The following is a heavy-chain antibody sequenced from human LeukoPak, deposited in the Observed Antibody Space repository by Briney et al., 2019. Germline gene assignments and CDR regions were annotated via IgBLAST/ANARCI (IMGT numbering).Heavy chain of an antibody. Sequence: GASVKVSCKASGYTFTDHHMHWVRQAPGQGLEWMGWMNPNSGNTGYAQKFQGRVTMTRNTSISTAYMELSSLRSEDTAVYYCARSIAARPHYYYYMDVWGKGTTVTVSS. CDR2: MNPNSGNT. CDR3: ARSIAARPHYYYYMDV. CDR1: GYTFTDHH. J-gene: IGHJ6*03. V-gene: IGHV1-8*02. D-gene: IGHD6-6*01.